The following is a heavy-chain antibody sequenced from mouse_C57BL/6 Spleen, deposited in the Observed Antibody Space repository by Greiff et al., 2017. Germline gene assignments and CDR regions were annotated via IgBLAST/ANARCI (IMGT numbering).Heavy chain of an antibody. J-gene: IGHJ2*01. CDR1: GFTFSDYY. CDR2: INYDGSST. Sequence: EVKVVESEGGLVQPGSSMKLSCTASGFTFSDYYMAWVRQVPEKGLEWVANINYDGSSTYYLDSLKSRFIISRDNAKNILYLQMSSLKSEDTATYYFAREVYDYDWYFDYWGQGTTLTVSS. V-gene: IGHV5-16*01. D-gene: IGHD2-4*01. CDR3: AREVYDYDWYFDY.